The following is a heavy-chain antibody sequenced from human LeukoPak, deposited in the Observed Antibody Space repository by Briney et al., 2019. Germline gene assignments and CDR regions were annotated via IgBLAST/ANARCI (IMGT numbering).Heavy chain of an antibody. CDR1: GFTFSSYG. D-gene: IGHD1-7*01. V-gene: IGHV3-30*02. CDR3: AKDLAPKYNWNSYYFDY. CDR2: IRYDGSNK. Sequence: PGGSLRLSCAASGFTFSSYGMHWVRQAPGKGLEWVAFIRYDGSNKYYADSVKGRFTISRDNSKNTLYLQMNSLRAEDTAVYYCAKDLAPKYNWNSYYFDYWGQGTLVTVSS. J-gene: IGHJ4*02.